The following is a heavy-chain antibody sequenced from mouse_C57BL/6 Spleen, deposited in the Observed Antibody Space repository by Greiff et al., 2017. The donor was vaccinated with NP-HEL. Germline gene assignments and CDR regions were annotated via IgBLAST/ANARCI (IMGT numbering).Heavy chain of an antibody. V-gene: IGHV1-52*01. CDR1: GYTFTSSW. CDR2: IDPSDSET. CDR3: ARVEYYAPYYAMDY. D-gene: IGHD1-1*01. J-gene: IGHJ4*01. Sequence: QVQLKQPGAELVRPGSSVKLSCKASGYTFTSSWMHWVKQRPIQGLEWIGNIDPSDSETHYNQKFKDKATLTVDKSSSTAYMQLSSLTSEDAVVYYGARVEYYAPYYAMDYWGQGTSVTVSS.